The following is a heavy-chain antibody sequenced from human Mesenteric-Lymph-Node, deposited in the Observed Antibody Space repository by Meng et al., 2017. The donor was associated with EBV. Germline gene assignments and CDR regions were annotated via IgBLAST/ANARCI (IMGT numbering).Heavy chain of an antibody. V-gene: IGHV4-39*01. CDR3: ARQYGSSFDY. CDR1: SYTISNTRYY. Sequence: QLLLYECCPALVIPSGTLPLICTVSSYTISNTRYYWGWIPQPPGKGLEWIGSIYYSGTNYFNPSPESRVSISVDTSKKQFSLRLTSVTAADTAVYYCARQYGSSFDYWGQGTLVTVSS. J-gene: IGHJ4*02. D-gene: IGHD3-10*01. CDR2: IYYSGTN.